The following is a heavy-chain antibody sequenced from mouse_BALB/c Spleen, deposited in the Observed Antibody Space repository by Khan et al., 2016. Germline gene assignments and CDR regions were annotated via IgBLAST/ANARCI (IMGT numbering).Heavy chain of an antibody. CDR1: GYTFTSYW. D-gene: IGHD1-1*01. Sequence: QVQLQQSGAELVKPGASVKLSCKTSGYTFTSYWIQWVKQRPGQGLGWIGEIFPGAGTTYYNEKFKGKATLTIDTSSSTAYMQLSSLTSEDSAVYFCARDYYSLYYAMDYWGQGTSVTVSS. J-gene: IGHJ4*01. V-gene: IGHV1S132*01. CDR2: IFPGAGTT. CDR3: ARDYYSLYYAMDY.